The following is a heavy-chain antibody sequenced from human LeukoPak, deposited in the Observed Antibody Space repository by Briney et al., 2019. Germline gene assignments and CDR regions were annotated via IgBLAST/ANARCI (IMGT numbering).Heavy chain of an antibody. CDR2: INHSGST. D-gene: IGHD6-19*01. CDR1: GGSFSGYY. J-gene: IGHJ4*02. CDR3: ARGSGGWTFGQGTKVEIKRRVIGDRDSSGPTQLWRPYYFDY. Sequence: PSETLSLTCAVYGGSFSGYYWSWIRQPPGKGLEWIGEINHSGSTNYNPSLKSRVTISVDTSKNQFSLKLSSVTAADTAVYYCARGSGGWTFGQGTKVEIKRRVIGDRDSSGPTQLWRPYYFDYWGQGTLVTVSS. V-gene: IGHV4-34*01.